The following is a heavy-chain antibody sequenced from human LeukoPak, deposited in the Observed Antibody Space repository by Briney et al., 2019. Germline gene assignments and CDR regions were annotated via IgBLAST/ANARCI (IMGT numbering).Heavy chain of an antibody. J-gene: IGHJ5*02. D-gene: IGHD5-12*01. Sequence: GGSLRLSCAASGFTFSNYWMSWVRQAPGKGLEWVSFISRSSSYIHYADSVKGRFTISRDNAKNSLYLQMNSLRAEDTAVYYCARDGGGYRFYNWFDPWGQGTLVTVSS. CDR2: ISRSSSYI. V-gene: IGHV3-21*01. CDR1: GFTFSNYW. CDR3: ARDGGGYRFYNWFDP.